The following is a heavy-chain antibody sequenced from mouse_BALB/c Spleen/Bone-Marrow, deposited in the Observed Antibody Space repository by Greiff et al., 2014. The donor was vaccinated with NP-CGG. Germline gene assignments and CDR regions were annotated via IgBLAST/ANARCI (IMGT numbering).Heavy chain of an antibody. CDR3: ARDRATMYDPACFAY. D-gene: IGHD3-1*01. Sequence: EVKLMESGGGLVKPGGSLKLSCAASGFTFSSYAMSWVRQSPEKRLEWVAEISSGGSYTYYPDTVTGRFTISRDNAKNTLYLEMSGLRSEDTARFYCARDRATMYDPACFAYWGQGTLVTVSA. J-gene: IGHJ3*01. CDR2: ISSGGSYT. V-gene: IGHV5-9-4*01. CDR1: GFTFSSYA.